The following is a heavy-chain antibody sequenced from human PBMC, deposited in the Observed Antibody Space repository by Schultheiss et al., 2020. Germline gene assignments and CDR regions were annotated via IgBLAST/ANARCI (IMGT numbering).Heavy chain of an antibody. Sequence: ASVKVSGKASGYTFTSYAMHWVRQAPGQRLEWMGWINAGNGNTKYSQKFQGRVTITMDTSASTAYMELRSLRSDDTAVYYCARDRWGSGWYMGYFDYWGQGTLVTVSS. J-gene: IGHJ4*02. CDR1: GYTFTSYA. CDR2: INAGNGNT. CDR3: ARDRWGSGWYMGYFDY. V-gene: IGHV1-3*01. D-gene: IGHD6-19*01.